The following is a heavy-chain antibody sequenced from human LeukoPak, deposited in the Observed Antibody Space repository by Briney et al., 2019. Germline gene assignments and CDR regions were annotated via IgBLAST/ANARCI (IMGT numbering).Heavy chain of an antibody. CDR2: INDNGGGT. Sequence: TGGSLRLSCAASGFIFSRYAMSWVRQAPGKGLECVSDINDNGGGTFYADSVKGRFTVSRDNSKNILYMQMNSLRGGDTAVYYCAKKLGSSPGDFFDYCGQGTLVTVSS. J-gene: IGHJ4*02. D-gene: IGHD2-15*01. V-gene: IGHV3-23*01. CDR1: GFIFSRYA. CDR3: AKKLGSSPGDFFDY.